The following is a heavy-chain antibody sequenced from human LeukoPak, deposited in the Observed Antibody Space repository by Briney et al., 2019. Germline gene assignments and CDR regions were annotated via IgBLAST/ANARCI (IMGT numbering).Heavy chain of an antibody. J-gene: IGHJ4*02. Sequence: SETLSLTCTVSGGSISSSSYYWGWIRQPPGKGLEWIGYIYYSGSTNYNPSLKSRVTISVDTSKNQFSLKLSSVTAADTAVYYCARGGFNGYNFRYYFDYWGQGTLVTVSS. CDR3: ARGGFNGYNFRYYFDY. V-gene: IGHV4-61*05. D-gene: IGHD5-24*01. CDR2: IYYSGST. CDR1: GGSISSSSYY.